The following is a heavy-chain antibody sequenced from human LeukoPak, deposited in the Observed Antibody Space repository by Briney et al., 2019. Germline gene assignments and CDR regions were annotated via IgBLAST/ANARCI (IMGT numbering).Heavy chain of an antibody. D-gene: IGHD4-17*01. CDR3: ATDIYGDHDY. V-gene: IGHV3-21*01. CDR2: ISYSSSYI. CDR1: GYIFSSYG. J-gene: IGHJ4*02. Sequence: GGSLRLSCAASGYIFSSYGMSWVRQAPGKGLEWVSSISYSSSYIYYADSVKGRFTISRDNAKNSLYLHMNSLRAEDTAVYYCATDIYGDHDYWGQGTLVTVSS.